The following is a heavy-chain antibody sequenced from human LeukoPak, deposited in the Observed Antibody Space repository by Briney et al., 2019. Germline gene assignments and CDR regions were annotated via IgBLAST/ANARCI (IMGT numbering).Heavy chain of an antibody. J-gene: IGHJ5*02. CDR3: ARVPDSSGYPAAWFDP. CDR2: IYYSGST. CDR1: GGSISSGGYS. Sequence: PSETLSLTCAVSGGSISSGGYSWSWIRQPPGKGLEWIGYIYYSGSTYYNPSLKSRVTISVDTSKNQFSLKLSSVTAADTAVYYCARVPDSSGYPAAWFDPWGQGTLVTVSS. D-gene: IGHD3-22*01. V-gene: IGHV4-30-4*07.